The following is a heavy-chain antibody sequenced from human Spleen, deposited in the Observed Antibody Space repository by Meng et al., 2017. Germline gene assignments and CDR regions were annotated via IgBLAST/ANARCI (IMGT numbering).Heavy chain of an antibody. CDR3: ARGYGDTGHGMDV. CDR2: ISSSGSTI. CDR1: GFTFSSYE. J-gene: IGHJ6*02. Sequence: GGSLRLSCAASGFTFSSYEMNWVRQAPGKGLEWVSYISSSGSTIYYADSVKGRFTVSRDNAENSLYLQMNSLRAEDTAVYYCARGYGDTGHGMDVWGQGTTVTVSS. D-gene: IGHD4-17*01. V-gene: IGHV3-48*03.